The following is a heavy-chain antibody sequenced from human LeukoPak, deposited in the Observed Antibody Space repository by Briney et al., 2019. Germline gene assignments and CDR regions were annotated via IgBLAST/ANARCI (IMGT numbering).Heavy chain of an antibody. CDR1: GYTFTGYY. CDR3: ARDATTAVGWVYMDV. Sequence: ASVKVSCKASGYTFTGYYMHWVRQAPGQGLEWMGWINPSSGGTNYAQKFQGRVAMTRDTSISTAYMELSSLTAEDTGLYYCARDATTAVGWVYMDVWGKGTTVTISS. D-gene: IGHD6-13*01. J-gene: IGHJ6*03. V-gene: IGHV1-2*02. CDR2: INPSSGGT.